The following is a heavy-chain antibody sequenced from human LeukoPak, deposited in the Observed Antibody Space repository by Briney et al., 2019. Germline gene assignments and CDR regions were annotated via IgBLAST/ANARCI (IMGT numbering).Heavy chain of an antibody. Sequence: PSETLSLTCTVSGGSINSGTYYWSWIRQPAGKGLEWIGRIYPSGTTNYNPSLKSRVTISVDTPKNQFSLKLTSVTAADTAVYYCARYSSSLGWFDPWGQGTLVTVSS. J-gene: IGHJ5*02. CDR2: IYPSGTT. D-gene: IGHD6-13*01. CDR1: GGSINSGTYY. CDR3: ARYSSSLGWFDP. V-gene: IGHV4-61*02.